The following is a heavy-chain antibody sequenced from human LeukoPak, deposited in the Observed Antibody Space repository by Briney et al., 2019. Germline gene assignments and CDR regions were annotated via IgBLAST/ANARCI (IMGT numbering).Heavy chain of an antibody. V-gene: IGHV3-74*01. CDR1: GFTFSSYW. J-gene: IGHJ5*01. CDR3: ARGGSSSWYGS. Sequence: GGSLRLSCAASGFTFSSYWMHWVRQATGKGLVWVSRINSDGSTTSHADSVKGRFTISRDNAKNTLFLRMNSLRAEDTAVYYCARGGSSSWYGSWGQGTLVTVSS. CDR2: INSDGSTT. D-gene: IGHD6-13*01.